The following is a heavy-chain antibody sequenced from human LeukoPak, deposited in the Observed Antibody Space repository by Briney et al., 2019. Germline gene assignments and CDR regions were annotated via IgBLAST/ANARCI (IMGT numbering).Heavy chain of an antibody. Sequence: PSETLSLTCTVSGGSISGSSYYWGWIRQPPGKGLEWIGSIYYSGSTYYNPPLKSRVTISVDTSKNQFSLKLSSVTAADTAVYYCARGDPVEMATTNWFDPWGQGTLVTVSS. D-gene: IGHD5-24*01. CDR1: GGSISGSSYY. V-gene: IGHV4-39*07. CDR3: ARGDPVEMATTNWFDP. J-gene: IGHJ5*02. CDR2: IYYSGST.